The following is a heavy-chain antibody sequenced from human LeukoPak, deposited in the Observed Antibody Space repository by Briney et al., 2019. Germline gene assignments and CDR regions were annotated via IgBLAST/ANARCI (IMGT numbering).Heavy chain of an antibody. CDR3: ARDLSLSTRAWFDP. J-gene: IGHJ5*02. D-gene: IGHD2/OR15-2a*01. CDR1: GFTFSSYS. Sequence: GGSLRLSCAASGFTFSSYSMNWVRQAPGKGLEWASVIYSGGSTYYADSVKGRFTISRHNSKNTLYLQMNSLRAEDTAVYYCARDLSLSTRAWFDPWGQGTLVTVSS. V-gene: IGHV3-53*04. CDR2: IYSGGST.